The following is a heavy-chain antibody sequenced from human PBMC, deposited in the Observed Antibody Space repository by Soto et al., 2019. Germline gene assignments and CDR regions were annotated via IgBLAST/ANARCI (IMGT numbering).Heavy chain of an antibody. Sequence: QVQLVESGGGVVQPGRSLRLSCAASGFTFSSCGMHWVRQAPGKGVEWVAVISYDGSNKYYADSVKGRFTISKDNSKNTLYLQMNSLRAEDTAVYYCAKDKSGISPYYDMDVWGQGTTVTVSS. CDR2: ISYDGSNK. D-gene: IGHD6-13*01. CDR3: AKDKSGISPYYDMDV. CDR1: GFTFSSCG. V-gene: IGHV3-30*18. J-gene: IGHJ6*02.